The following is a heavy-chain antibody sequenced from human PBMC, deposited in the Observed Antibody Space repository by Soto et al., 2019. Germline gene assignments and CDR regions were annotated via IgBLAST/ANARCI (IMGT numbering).Heavy chain of an antibody. J-gene: IGHJ3*01. CDR1: GFTFDDYA. CDR2: ISWNSDNV. Sequence: EVQLVESGGGLGQPGGSLRLSCAASGFTFDDYAMHWVRHAPGKGLEWVSGISWNSDNVGYGDSVKGRFTISRDNAKNSLYLRMNGLRAEDTAFYYCAKDTQSSNLNALDVWGQGTTVTVS. CDR3: AKDTQSSNLNALDV. V-gene: IGHV3-9*01. D-gene: IGHD6-13*01.